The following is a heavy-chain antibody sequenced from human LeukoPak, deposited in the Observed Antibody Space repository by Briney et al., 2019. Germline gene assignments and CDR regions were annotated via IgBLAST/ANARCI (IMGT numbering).Heavy chain of an antibody. CDR1: GFTFSSYG. Sequence: PGRSLRPSCAASGFTFSSYGMHWVRQAPGKGLEWVAVIWYDGSNKYYADSVKGRFTISRDNSKNTLYLQMNSLRAEDTAVYYCARDFWNRRFDYWGQGTLVTVSS. D-gene: IGHD3-3*01. CDR3: ARDFWNRRFDY. CDR2: IWYDGSNK. J-gene: IGHJ4*02. V-gene: IGHV3-33*01.